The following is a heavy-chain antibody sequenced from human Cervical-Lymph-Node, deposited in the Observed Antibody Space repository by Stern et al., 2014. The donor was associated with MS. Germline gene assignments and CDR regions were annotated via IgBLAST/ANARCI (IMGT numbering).Heavy chain of an antibody. Sequence: EVQLVESGGGLVQPGRSLRLSCAASGFTFDDYAMHWVRQAPGKGLEWVSGISWNSGSIGYADSVRGRFTISRDNAENSLYLQMNSLRAEDTALYYCAKLAAAYRLVYYFDYWGQGTLVTVSS. J-gene: IGHJ4*02. V-gene: IGHV3-9*01. D-gene: IGHD5-18*01. CDR2: ISWNSGSI. CDR3: AKLAAAYRLVYYFDY. CDR1: GFTFDDYA.